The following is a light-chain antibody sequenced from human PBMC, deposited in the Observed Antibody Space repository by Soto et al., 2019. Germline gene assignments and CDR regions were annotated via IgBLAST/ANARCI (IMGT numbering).Light chain of an antibody. CDR1: QSVSSN. CDR2: GAS. CDR3: QQYGTSGA. J-gene: IGKJ1*01. V-gene: IGKV3-20*01. Sequence: EIVLTQSPGTLSVSPGDRATLSCRASQSVSSNLVWYQQKPGQAPRLLIYGASNRATGIPDRLSGSGSGTDFTLTISRMEPEDFAVYYCQQYGTSGAFGHGTKVDIK.